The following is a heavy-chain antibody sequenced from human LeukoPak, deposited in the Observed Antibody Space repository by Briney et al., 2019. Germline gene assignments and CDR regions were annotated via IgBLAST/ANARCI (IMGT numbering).Heavy chain of an antibody. CDR1: GGTFNSYA. V-gene: IGHV1-69*13. D-gene: IGHD2-2*01. J-gene: IGHJ4*02. Sequence: ASVTVSYKASGGTFNSYAISGVRQAPGQGVEWMGGIIPIFGTANYAQKFQGRVTITADESTSTAYMELSSLRSEDTAVYYCAREGGECSSTSCYCYWGQGTLVTVSS. CDR3: AREGGECSSTSCYCY. CDR2: IIPIFGTA.